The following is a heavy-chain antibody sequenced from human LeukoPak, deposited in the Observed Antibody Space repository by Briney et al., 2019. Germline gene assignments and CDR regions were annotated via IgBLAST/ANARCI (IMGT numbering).Heavy chain of an antibody. V-gene: IGHV4-39*07. Sequence: SETLSLTCTVSGGSISSSSYYWGWIRQPPGKGLEWIGSIYYSGSTYYNPSLKSRVTISVDTSKNQFSLKLSSVTAADTAVYYCARVSVAAAVSGYWGQGTLVTVSS. CDR2: IYYSGST. CDR1: GGSISSSSYY. D-gene: IGHD6-13*01. CDR3: ARVSVAAAVSGY. J-gene: IGHJ4*02.